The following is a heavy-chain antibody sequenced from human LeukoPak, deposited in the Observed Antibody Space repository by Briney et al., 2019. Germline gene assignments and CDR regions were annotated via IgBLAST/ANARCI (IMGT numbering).Heavy chain of an antibody. D-gene: IGHD6-19*01. CDR2: ISYDGSNK. Sequence: GGSLRLSCAASGFTFSSYAMHWVRQAPGKGLEWVAVISYDGSNKYYADSVKGRFTISRDNSKNTLYLQMNSLRAEDTAVYYCARNSLGHSSGAHYFDYWGQGTLVTVSS. CDR3: ARNSLGHSSGAHYFDY. CDR1: GFTFSSYA. J-gene: IGHJ4*02. V-gene: IGHV3-30-3*01.